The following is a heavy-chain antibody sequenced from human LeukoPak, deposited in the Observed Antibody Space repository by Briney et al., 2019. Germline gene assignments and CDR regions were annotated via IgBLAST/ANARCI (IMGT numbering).Heavy chain of an antibody. CDR1: GGSISSGGYS. J-gene: IGHJ4*02. CDR2: IYHSGST. Sequence: SETLSLTCAVSGGSISSGGYSWSWIRQPPGKGLEWIGEIYHSGSTNYNPSLKSRVTISVDKSKNQFSLKLNSVTAADTAVYYCARDDYYDSSGYDCWGQGTLVTVSS. D-gene: IGHD3-22*01. V-gene: IGHV4-30-2*01. CDR3: ARDDYYDSSGYDC.